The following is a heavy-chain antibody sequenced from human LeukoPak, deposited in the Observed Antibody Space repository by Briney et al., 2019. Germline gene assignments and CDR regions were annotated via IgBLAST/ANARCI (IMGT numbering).Heavy chain of an antibody. J-gene: IGHJ4*02. CDR2: IYYSGST. CDR1: GGSISSYY. Sequence: SETLSLTCTVSGGSISSYYWSWIQQPPGKGLEWIGYIYYSGSTNYNPSLKSRVTISVDTSKNQFSLKLSSVTAARTAVYLCGISGRMIGGQKSFFDYWGQGTRVTVPS. V-gene: IGHV4-59*01. CDR3: GISGRMIGGQKSFFDY. D-gene: IGHD3-16*01.